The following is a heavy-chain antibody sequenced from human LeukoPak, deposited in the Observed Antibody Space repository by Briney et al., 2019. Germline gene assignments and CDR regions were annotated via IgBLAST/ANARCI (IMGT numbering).Heavy chain of an antibody. CDR2: INPNSGGT. D-gene: IGHD6-19*01. CDR1: GGTFSSYA. J-gene: IGHJ3*02. Sequence: EALVKVSCKASGGTFSSYAISWVRQAPGQGLEWMGWINPNSGGTNYAQKFQGRVTMTRDTSTSTVYMELSSLRSEDTAVYYCARAVAGTPHAFDIWGQGTMVTVSS. CDR3: ARAVAGTPHAFDI. V-gene: IGHV1-8*02.